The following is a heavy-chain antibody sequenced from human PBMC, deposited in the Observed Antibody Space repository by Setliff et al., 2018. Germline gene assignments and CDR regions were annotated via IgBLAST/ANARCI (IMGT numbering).Heavy chain of an antibody. CDR1: GGPISSSSYY. CDR2: IFYDGNS. Sequence: PSETLSLTCSASGGPISSSSYYWVWIRQPPGKGLEWIGAIFYDGNSYYNPSLKGRVTMSVDTSKNVFSLKLRSVTAADTSVYYCARQMSHPGMARARGFNWFDPWGQGTLVTVSS. D-gene: IGHD3-10*01. J-gene: IGHJ5*02. V-gene: IGHV4-39*01. CDR3: ARQMSHPGMARARGFNWFDP.